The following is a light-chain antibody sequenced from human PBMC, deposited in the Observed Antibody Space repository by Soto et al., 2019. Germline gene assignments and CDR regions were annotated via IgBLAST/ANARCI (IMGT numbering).Light chain of an antibody. Sequence: QPVLTQPPSASASLGASVKLTCTLSSGHSSYAIAWHQQQPEKGPRYLMKLNSDGSHNKGDGIPDRFSGSSSGTERYLTISSLQSEDEADYYCQTWGTGIQVFGGGTKLTV. J-gene: IGLJ2*01. CDR2: LNSDGSH. CDR1: SGHSSYA. V-gene: IGLV4-69*02. CDR3: QTWGTGIQV.